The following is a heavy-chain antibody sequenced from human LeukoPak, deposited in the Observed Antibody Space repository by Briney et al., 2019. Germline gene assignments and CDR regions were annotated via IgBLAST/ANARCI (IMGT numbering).Heavy chain of an antibody. CDR1: GGSISSSAYH. CDR2: IHYSGST. J-gene: IGHJ5*02. V-gene: IGHV4-39*01. D-gene: IGHD3-10*01. Sequence: PSETLSLTCTVSGGSISSSAYHWGWIRQPPGKGLEWIGSIHYSGSTYYNPSLKSRVTISVDTSKNQISLKLSSVTAADTAVYYCARNRYYYGSRNYGVPTWFDPWGQGTLVTVSS. CDR3: ARNRYYYGSRNYGVPTWFDP.